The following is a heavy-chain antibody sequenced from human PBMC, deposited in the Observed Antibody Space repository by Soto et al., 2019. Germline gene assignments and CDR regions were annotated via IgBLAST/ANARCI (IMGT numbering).Heavy chain of an antibody. CDR3: ARDLSPLRYCSSTSCYEGMDV. D-gene: IGHD2-2*01. V-gene: IGHV4-30-2*01. J-gene: IGHJ6*02. CDR1: GGSISSGGYS. CDR2: IYHSGST. Sequence: PSETLSLTCAVSGGSISSGGYSWSWIRQPPGKGLEWIGYIYHSGSTYYNPSLKSRVTISVDRSKNQFSLKLSSVTAADTAVYYCARDLSPLRYCSSTSCYEGMDVWGQGTTVTVSS.